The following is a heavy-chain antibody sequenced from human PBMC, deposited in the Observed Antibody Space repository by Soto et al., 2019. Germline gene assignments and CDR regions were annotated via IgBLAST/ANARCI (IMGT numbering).Heavy chain of an antibody. J-gene: IGHJ6*02. CDR3: ACIFSGGYGYGFYYYGMDV. CDR1: GGSISSSSYY. CDR2: IYYSGST. V-gene: IGHV4-39*01. Sequence: SETLSLTCAVSGGSISSSSYYWGWIRQPPGKGLEWIGSIYYSGSTYYNPSLKSRVTISVDTSKNQFSLKLSSVTAADTAVYYCACIFSGGYGYGFYYYGMDVWGQGTTVTVSS. D-gene: IGHD5-18*01.